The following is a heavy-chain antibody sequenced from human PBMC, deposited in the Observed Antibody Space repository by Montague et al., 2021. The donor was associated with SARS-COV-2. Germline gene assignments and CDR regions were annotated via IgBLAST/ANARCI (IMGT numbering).Heavy chain of an antibody. CDR3: ARMTVTTALDY. J-gene: IGHJ4*02. V-gene: IGHV2-70*11. Sequence: PALVKPTQTLTLTCTFSGFSLSTSGICVSWIRRPPGKALEWLARXDWDDDKYYSTSLKTRLTISKDTSKNQVVLTMTNMDPVDTATYYCARMTVTTALDYWGQGTLVTVSS. CDR1: GFSLSTSGIC. CDR2: XDWDDDK. D-gene: IGHD4-17*01.